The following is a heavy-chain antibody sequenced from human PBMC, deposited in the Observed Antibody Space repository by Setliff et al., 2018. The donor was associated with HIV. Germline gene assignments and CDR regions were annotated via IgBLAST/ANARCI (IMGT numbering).Heavy chain of an antibody. CDR1: GFTLSTYS. D-gene: IGHD1-1*01. CDR2: ITTDSSYI. CDR3: ARYARVPQF. J-gene: IGHJ4*02. V-gene: IGHV3-21*04. Sequence: PGGSLRLSCVASGFTLSTYSMNWVRQAPGKGLEWVSSITTDSSYIFDADSVKGRFTISRDTAKNSLYLQMNSLRAEDTAVYYCARYARVPQFWGQGTLVTVSS.